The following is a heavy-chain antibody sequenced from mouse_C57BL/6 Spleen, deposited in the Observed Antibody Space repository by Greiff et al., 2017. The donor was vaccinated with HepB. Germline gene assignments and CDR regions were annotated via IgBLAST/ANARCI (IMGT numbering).Heavy chain of an antibody. CDR2: IDPSDSET. Sequence: VQLQQPGAELVRPGSSVKLSCKASGYTFTSYWMHWVKQRPIQGLEWIGNIDPSDSETHYNQKFKDKATLTVDKSSSTAYMQLSSLTSEDSAVYYCARVDYYDSAWFAYWGQGTLVTVSA. CDR3: ARVDYYDSAWFAY. V-gene: IGHV1-52*01. D-gene: IGHD2-4*01. CDR1: GYTFTSYW. J-gene: IGHJ3*01.